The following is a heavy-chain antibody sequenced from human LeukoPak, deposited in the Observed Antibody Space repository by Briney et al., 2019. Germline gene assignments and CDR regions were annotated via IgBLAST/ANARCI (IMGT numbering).Heavy chain of an antibody. V-gene: IGHV4-4*07. CDR1: GGSISSYY. CDR3: ARDLGYCSSTSCADY. D-gene: IGHD2-2*01. Sequence: SETLSLTCTVSGGSISSYYWSWIRQPAGKGLEWIGRIYTSGSTNYNPSLKSRVTMSVDTSKNQFSLKLSSVTAADTAVYYCARDLGYCSSTSCADYWGQGTLVTVSS. J-gene: IGHJ4*02. CDR2: IYTSGST.